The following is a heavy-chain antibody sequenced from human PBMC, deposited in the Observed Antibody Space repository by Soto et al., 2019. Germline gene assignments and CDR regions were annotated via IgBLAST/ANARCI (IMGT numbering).Heavy chain of an antibody. V-gene: IGHV4-39*01. D-gene: IGHD2-8*02. Sequence: QLQLQESGPGLVKPSETLSLTCTVSGGSINSNSHYWGWIRQPPGKGLEWIGIIHHSGVTYYNPSLNDRFAITVDTSINPFALKVTSVTAADSADYYCPRHVPVNSSPQSHYLRLRTPLTVSS. CDR3: PRHVPVNSSPQSHY. J-gene: IGHJ4*02. CDR2: IHHSGVT. CDR1: GGSINSNSHY.